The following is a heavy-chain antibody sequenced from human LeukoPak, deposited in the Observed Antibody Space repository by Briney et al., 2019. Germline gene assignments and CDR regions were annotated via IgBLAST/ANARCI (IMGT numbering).Heavy chain of an antibody. J-gene: IGHJ3*02. CDR3: ARGFDWRSGFDI. CDR2: INEDGSEK. CDR1: GFTLRGDR. D-gene: IGHD3-10*01. V-gene: IGHV3-7*01. Sequence: GGSLSLSCALSGFTLRGDRTSWVRQAPRNGLEWVATINEDGSEKYYVDSVKGRFTISRDNAENSLYLQMKSLRAEDTTLYYCARGFDWRSGFDIWGQGTMVTVSS.